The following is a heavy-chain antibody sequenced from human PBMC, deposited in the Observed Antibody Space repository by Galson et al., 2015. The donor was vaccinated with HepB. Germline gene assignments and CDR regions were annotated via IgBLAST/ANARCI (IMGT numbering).Heavy chain of an antibody. V-gene: IGHV4-4*02. Sequence: CAVSGGSISSSNWWSWVRQPPGKGLEWIGEIYHSGGTNYNPSLKSRVTMSVDTSKNQFSLKLSSVTAAVTTVYYCARVLRYSFYMDVWGKGTTVTVSS. CDR2: IYHSGGT. D-gene: IGHD2-15*01. CDR3: ARVLRYSFYMDV. CDR1: GGSISSSNW. J-gene: IGHJ6*03.